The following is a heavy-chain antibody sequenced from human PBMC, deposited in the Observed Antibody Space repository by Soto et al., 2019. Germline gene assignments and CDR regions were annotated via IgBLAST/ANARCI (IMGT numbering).Heavy chain of an antibody. J-gene: IGHJ6*02. CDR1: GGTFSSYA. Sequence: QVQLVQSGAEVKKPGSSVKVSCKASGGTFSSYAISWVRQAPGQGLEWMGGIIPIFGTANYAKKFQGRVTITADKSTSTSYMALSSLRSEDTAVYYCARSDSSRWDPTPGYYYCGMDVWGQGTTVTVS. V-gene: IGHV1-69*06. CDR2: IIPIFGTA. CDR3: ARSDSSRWDPTPGYYYCGMDV. D-gene: IGHD6-13*01.